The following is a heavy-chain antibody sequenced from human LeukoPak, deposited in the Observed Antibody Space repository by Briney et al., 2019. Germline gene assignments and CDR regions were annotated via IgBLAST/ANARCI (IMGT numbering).Heavy chain of an antibody. J-gene: IGHJ4*02. CDR1: GFTFNNYA. Sequence: PGGSLRPSCAASGFTFNNYAMSWVRQAPGKGLEWVSGIGGSGGDTYYADSVKGRFTISRDNSQNALYLQMNSLRTEDTAVYYCAKSPLDYCSGGSCYLYFDNWGQGTLVTVSS. V-gene: IGHV3-23*01. CDR3: AKSPLDYCSGGSCYLYFDN. D-gene: IGHD2-15*01. CDR2: IGGSGGDT.